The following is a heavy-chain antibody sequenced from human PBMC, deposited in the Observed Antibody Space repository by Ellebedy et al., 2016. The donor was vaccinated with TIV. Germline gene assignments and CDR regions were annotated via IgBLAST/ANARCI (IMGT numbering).Heavy chain of an antibody. CDR3: ARGGVAAAGTYWYFDL. CDR2: IYSGGST. Sequence: GGSLRLSCAASGFTVSSKYMTWVRQAPGKGLEWVSVIYSGGSTYYADSVKDRFTISRDNSKNTLYLQMNSLRAEDTAVYYCARGGVAAAGTYWYFDLWGRGTLVTVSS. D-gene: IGHD6-13*01. J-gene: IGHJ2*01. CDR1: GFTVSSKY. V-gene: IGHV3-66*01.